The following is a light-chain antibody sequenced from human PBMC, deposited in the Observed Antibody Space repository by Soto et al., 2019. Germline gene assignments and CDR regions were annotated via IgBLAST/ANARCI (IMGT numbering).Light chain of an antibody. CDR3: QQRSDWLT. CDR2: DAS. CDR1: QSVSRY. V-gene: IGKV3-11*01. Sequence: EIVLTQSPATLSLSPGERATLSCRASQSVSRYLAWYQQKPGQAPRLLIYDASSRATGIPARFSASGSGTDYTLTITRLEPEDFAVYYCQQRSDWLTFGGGTKVEIK. J-gene: IGKJ4*01.